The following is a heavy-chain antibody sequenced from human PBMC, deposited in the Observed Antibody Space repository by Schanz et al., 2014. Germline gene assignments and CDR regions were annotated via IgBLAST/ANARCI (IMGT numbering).Heavy chain of an antibody. CDR2: ITNKPNNYNT. CDR3: ARLGTGMAVAGSVIDSYYYYMDV. CDR1: GFTFHTYD. D-gene: IGHD6-19*01. V-gene: IGHV3-72*01. Sequence: EVHLEESGGGVVQPGRSLRLSCAASGFTFHTYDMHWVRQAPGKGLEWVGRITNKPNNYNTEYAASVKGRFTISRDDSRNSLYLQMSSLKTEDTAVYYCARLGTGMAVAGSVIDSYYYYMDVWGEGTTVTVSS. J-gene: IGHJ6*03.